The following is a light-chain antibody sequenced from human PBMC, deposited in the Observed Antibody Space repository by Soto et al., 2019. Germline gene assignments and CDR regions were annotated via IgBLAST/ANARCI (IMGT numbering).Light chain of an antibody. J-gene: IGKJ4*01. V-gene: IGKV1-9*01. Sequence: DIQMTQSPSSLSASVGDRVTITCRASQGISSYLGWYQQKPGKAPNLLIYDASTLHSGVQSRFSGGGSGTDFTLTIRSLQPEDFATYYCQQVNVYPSTFGGGTKVDIK. CDR3: QQVNVYPST. CDR1: QGISSY. CDR2: DAS.